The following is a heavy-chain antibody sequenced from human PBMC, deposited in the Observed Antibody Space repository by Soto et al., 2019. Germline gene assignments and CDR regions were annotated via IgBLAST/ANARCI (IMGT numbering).Heavy chain of an antibody. CDR3: ARTSSSWYDPFDY. CDR2: INHSGST. J-gene: IGHJ4*02. Sequence: PSETLSLTCAVYGGSFSGYYWSWIRQPPGKGLEWIGEINHSGSTNYNPSLKSRVTISVDTSKNQFSLKLSSVTAADTAVYYCARTSSSWYDPFDYWGQGTLVTVSS. D-gene: IGHD6-13*01. V-gene: IGHV4-34*01. CDR1: GGSFSGYY.